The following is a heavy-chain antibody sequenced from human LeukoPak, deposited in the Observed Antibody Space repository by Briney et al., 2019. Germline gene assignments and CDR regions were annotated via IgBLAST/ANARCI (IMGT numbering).Heavy chain of an antibody. CDR2: ISSTVINT. CDR3: AKGTVRFLEWSQQGYFDY. D-gene: IGHD3-3*01. J-gene: IGHJ4*02. V-gene: IGHV3-23*01. CDR1: GFTFSNYA. Sequence: PGGSLRLSCAASGFTFSNYATTWVRQAPGKGLEWVSSISSTVINTYNADSVKGGFTISRDNSKNTLYLQMNSLRGDDTAIYYCAKGTVRFLEWSQQGYFDYWGQGILVTVSS.